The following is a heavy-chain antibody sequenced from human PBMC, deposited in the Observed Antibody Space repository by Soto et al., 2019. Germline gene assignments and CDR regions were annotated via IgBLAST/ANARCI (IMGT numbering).Heavy chain of an antibody. D-gene: IGHD5-18*01. CDR1: GGSTTNYY. J-gene: IGHJ2*01. V-gene: IGHV4-4*07. CDR3: ARDFDVNTALDYWYFDL. Sequence: QVQLQESGPGLVKPSETLSLTCTVSGGSTTNYYWSWLRQPAGKGLVYIGRIYGSGRTNYNPSLKNRVTMSVSLNQMSLRLTSVTAADTAVYYCARDFDVNTALDYWYFDLWGRGALVTVSS. CDR2: IYGSGRT.